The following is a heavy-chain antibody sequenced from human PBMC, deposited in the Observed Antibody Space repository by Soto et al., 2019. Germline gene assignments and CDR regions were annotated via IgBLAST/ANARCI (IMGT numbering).Heavy chain of an antibody. CDR3: ARVGPNYDSSGPTSNY. CDR2: ISYDGSNK. Sequence: PWGSLRLSCAASGFTCSSYAMHWVRQAPGKGLEWVAVISYDGSNKYYADPVKGRFTISRDNSKNTLYLQMNSLRAEDTAVYYCARVGPNYDSSGPTSNYWGQGTLVTVSS. J-gene: IGHJ4*02. D-gene: IGHD3-22*01. V-gene: IGHV3-30-3*01. CDR1: GFTCSSYA.